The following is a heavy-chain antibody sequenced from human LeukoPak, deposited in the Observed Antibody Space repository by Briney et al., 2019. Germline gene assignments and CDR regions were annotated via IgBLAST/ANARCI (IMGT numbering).Heavy chain of an antibody. J-gene: IGHJ2*01. CDR1: GFTFSSYA. CDR2: ISGSGGST. V-gene: IGHV3-23*01. CDR3: ASGTQRPHPETFDL. D-gene: IGHD5-12*01. Sequence: GGSLRLSCAASGFTFSSYAMSWVRQAPGKGLEWVSAISGSGGSTYYADSVKGRFTISRDSSKNTLYLQMNSLRAEDTAVYYCASGTQRPHPETFDLWGRGTLVTVSS.